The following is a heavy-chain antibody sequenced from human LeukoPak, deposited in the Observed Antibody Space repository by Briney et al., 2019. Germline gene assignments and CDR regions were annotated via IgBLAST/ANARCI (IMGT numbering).Heavy chain of an antibody. CDR2: IKQDGSEK. V-gene: IGHV3-7*01. Sequence: GGSLRLSCAASGFTFSSYWMSWVRQAPGKGLEWVANIKQDGSEKYYVDSVKGRFTISRDNAKNSLYLQMNSLRAEDTAVYYCARVGRCSGGSCYSRGYYCYYGMDVWGQGTTVTVSS. D-gene: IGHD2-15*01. CDR1: GFTFSSYW. CDR3: ARVGRCSGGSCYSRGYYCYYGMDV. J-gene: IGHJ6*02.